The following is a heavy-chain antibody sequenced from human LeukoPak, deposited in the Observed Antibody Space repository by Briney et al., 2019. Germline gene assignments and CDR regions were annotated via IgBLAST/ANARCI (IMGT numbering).Heavy chain of an antibody. V-gene: IGHV4-61*02. J-gene: IGHJ6*03. CDR1: GGSISSGSYY. CDR2: IYTSGST. D-gene: IGHD2-2*01. Sequence: SETLSLTCTVSGGSISSGSYYWSWIRQPAGKGLEWIGRIYTSGSTNYNPSLKSRVTISVDTSKNQFSLKLSSVTAADTAVYYCARGLGVPAAMVGYYYYMDVWGKGTTVTISS. CDR3: ARGLGVPAAMVGYYYYMDV.